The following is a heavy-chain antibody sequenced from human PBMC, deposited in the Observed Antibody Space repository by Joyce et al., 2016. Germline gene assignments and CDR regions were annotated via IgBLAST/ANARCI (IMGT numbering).Heavy chain of an antibody. V-gene: IGHV3-30*18. J-gene: IGHJ4*02. D-gene: IGHD6-25*01. Sequence: QVQLVESGGGVVQPGRSLRLSCTASGLTLSNYGVHGVRQAPGKGLEGVVVISYDGVYKYYSDSVKGRFNISRDNSRDTLFLEMNSLRAEDTAVYYCAKILTAGYSSGWFLDYWGQGTLVTVSS. CDR3: AKILTAGYSSGWFLDY. CDR2: ISYDGVYK. CDR1: GLTLSNYG.